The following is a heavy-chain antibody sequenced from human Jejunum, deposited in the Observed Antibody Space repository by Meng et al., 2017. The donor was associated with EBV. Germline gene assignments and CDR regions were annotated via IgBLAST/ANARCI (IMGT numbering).Heavy chain of an antibody. V-gene: IGHV1-18*01. CDR3: TILSHCDGGICYSYDY. D-gene: IGHD2-15*01. CDR1: GYTFTNYG. CDR2: ISAYNGNT. J-gene: IGHJ4*02. Sequence: QVQRGQAGVEVKEPGASVKVPCKASGYTFTNYGVSWVRQAPGQGLEWMGWISAYNGNTDYAQKLQGRVTMTTDTPTSTAYMELRSLRSDDTAVYYCTILSHCDGGICYSYDYWGQGTLVTVSS.